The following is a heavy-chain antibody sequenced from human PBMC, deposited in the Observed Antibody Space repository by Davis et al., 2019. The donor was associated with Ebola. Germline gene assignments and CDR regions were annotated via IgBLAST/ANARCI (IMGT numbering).Heavy chain of an antibody. CDR1: GYTFTGYY. Sequence: ASVKVSCKASGYTFTGYYIHWVRQAPGQGLEWLGWINPNSGGTTYAQKFQGRVTMTRDTSISTAYMELSRLKPDDTAVYYCARGSERDDAFDIWGQGTLVTVSS. CDR3: ARGSERDDAFDI. J-gene: IGHJ3*02. CDR2: INPNSGGT. D-gene: IGHD3-3*01. V-gene: IGHV1-2*02.